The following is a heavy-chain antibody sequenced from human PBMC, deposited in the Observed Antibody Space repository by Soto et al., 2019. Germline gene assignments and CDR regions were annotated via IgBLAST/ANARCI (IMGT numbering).Heavy chain of an antibody. CDR2: TSAYNGNT. CDR3: ARVAPPRRHDYGDSTRFDY. V-gene: IGHV1-18*01. J-gene: IGHJ4*02. Sequence: QVQLVQSGAEVKKPGASVKVSCKASGYTFTSYGISWVRQAPGQGLEWMGGTSAYNGNTNYAQKRQGRDTMTTDTSTSTAYMELRSLRSYDTAVYYCARVAPPRRHDYGDSTRFDYWCQGTLVTVSS. CDR1: GYTFTSYG. D-gene: IGHD4-17*01.